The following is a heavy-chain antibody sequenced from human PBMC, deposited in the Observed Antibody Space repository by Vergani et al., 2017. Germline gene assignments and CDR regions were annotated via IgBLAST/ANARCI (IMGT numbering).Heavy chain of an antibody. V-gene: IGHV4-34*01. CDR2: INHSGST. J-gene: IGHJ4*02. CDR1: GGSFSGYY. Sequence: QVQLQQWGAGLLKPSETLSLTCAVYGGSFSGYYWSWIRQPPGKGLEWIGEINHSGSTNYNPSLKSRVTISVDTSKNQFSLKLSSVTAADTAVYYCARRRAGGGYSSGYWGQGTLVTVSS. CDR3: ARRRAGGGYSSGY. D-gene: IGHD6-19*01.